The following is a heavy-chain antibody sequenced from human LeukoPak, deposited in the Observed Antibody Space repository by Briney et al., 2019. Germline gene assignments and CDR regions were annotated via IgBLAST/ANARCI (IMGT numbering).Heavy chain of an antibody. J-gene: IGHJ4*02. CDR3: ARGLNDSWTGENY. D-gene: IGHD3-3*01. CDR2: IYHSGST. Sequence: TSETLSLTCTVSGYSISSGYYWGWIRQPPGEGLEWIGSIYHSGSTYYNPSLKSRVTISVDTSKNQFSLKLSSVTAADTAVYYCARGLNDSWTGENYWGQGTLVTVSS. V-gene: IGHV4-38-2*02. CDR1: GYSISSGYY.